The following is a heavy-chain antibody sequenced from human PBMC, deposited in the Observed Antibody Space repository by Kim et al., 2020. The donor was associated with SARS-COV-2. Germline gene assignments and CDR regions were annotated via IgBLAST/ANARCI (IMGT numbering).Heavy chain of an antibody. J-gene: IGHJ5*02. V-gene: IGHV4-38-2*02. D-gene: IGHD3-10*01. Sequence: SETLSLTCTVSGYSISSGDYWAWTRLPPGKGLEWIGSIDHSGSTSYNPSLQSRITISVDTVKNQFSLKLTSVTAADTAVYYCARKYGSGSQWFDPWGQGT. CDR1: GYSISSGDY. CDR2: IDHSGST. CDR3: ARKYGSGSQWFDP.